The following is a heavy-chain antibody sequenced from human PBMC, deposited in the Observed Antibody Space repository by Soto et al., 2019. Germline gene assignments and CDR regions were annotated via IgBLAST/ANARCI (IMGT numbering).Heavy chain of an antibody. J-gene: IGHJ2*01. V-gene: IGHV1-3*01. CDR1: GYTFTSYA. CDR3: ASVTVTTGSYWYFDL. D-gene: IGHD4-17*01. Sequence: ASVKVSCKASGYTFTSYAMHWVRQAPGQRLEWMGWINAGNGNTKYSQKFQGRVTITRDTSASTAYMELSSLRSEDTAVYYCASVTVTTGSYWYFDLWGRGTLVTVSS. CDR2: INAGNGNT.